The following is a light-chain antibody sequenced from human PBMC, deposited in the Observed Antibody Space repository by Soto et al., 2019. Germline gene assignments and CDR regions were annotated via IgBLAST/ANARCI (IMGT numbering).Light chain of an antibody. CDR3: QQYGTTPWT. CDR2: GTS. Sequence: EIVMTQSPATLSVSTCERAALSGSASQSVSSNLAWYQHKPGQAPRLLISGTSSRATGIPDRFSGSGAGTDFTLTISRLEPEDFAVYYCQQYGTTPWTFGQGTKVDIK. CDR1: QSVSSN. V-gene: IGKV3-20*01. J-gene: IGKJ1*01.